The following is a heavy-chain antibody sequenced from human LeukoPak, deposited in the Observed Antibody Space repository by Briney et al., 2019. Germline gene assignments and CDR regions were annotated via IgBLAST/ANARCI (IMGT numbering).Heavy chain of an antibody. CDR1: GYTFHTYG. D-gene: IGHD2-21*02. Sequence: ASVKVSFKSSGYTFHTYGINWVRHAPGQGLEWMGWVNTDTHETYYAQKFQGRITMATDTSTSTAYLELGSLTSDDTAVYYCARKDCSGDCSLLKYWGQGTLVTVSS. J-gene: IGHJ4*02. V-gene: IGHV1-18*01. CDR2: VNTDTHET. CDR3: ARKDCSGDCSLLKY.